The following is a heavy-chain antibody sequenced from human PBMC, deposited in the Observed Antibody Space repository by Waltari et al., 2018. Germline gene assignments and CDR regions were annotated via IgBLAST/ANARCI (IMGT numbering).Heavy chain of an antibody. D-gene: IGHD6-6*01. CDR2: IYHRGST. CDR3: ARRLIAARRGPYDP. V-gene: IGHV4-38-2*01. CDR1: GYSISSGYY. J-gene: IGHJ5*02. Sequence: QVQLQESGPGLVKPSETLSLTCAVSGYSISSGYYWGWIRQPQGKGLEWIGSIYHRGSTYYNPSLKSRVTISVDTSKNPFSLKLSSVTAADTAVYYCARRLIAARRGPYDPWGQGTLVTVSS.